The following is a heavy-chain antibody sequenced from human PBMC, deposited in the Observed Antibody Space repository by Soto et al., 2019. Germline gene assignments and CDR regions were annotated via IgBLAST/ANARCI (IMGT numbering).Heavy chain of an antibody. D-gene: IGHD2-15*01. V-gene: IGHV3-30*18. CDR3: AKGHGHVVVVD. CDR1: GFTFSSYG. Sequence: QVQLVESGGGVVQPGRSLRLSCAASGFTFSSYGMHWVRQAPGKWLEWVAVISYDGSNKYYADSVKGRFTISRDTSKNTLYLQMNSLRAEDAAVYSCAKGHGHVVVVDWGQGTLVTVSS. CDR2: ISYDGSNK. J-gene: IGHJ4*02.